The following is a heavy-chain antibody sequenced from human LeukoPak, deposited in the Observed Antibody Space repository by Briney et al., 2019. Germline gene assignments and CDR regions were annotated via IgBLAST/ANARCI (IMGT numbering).Heavy chain of an antibody. CDR3: AREPCSSTSCYDHWFDP. CDR2: IIPIFGTA. CDR1: GGTFSRFT. J-gene: IGHJ5*02. V-gene: IGHV1-69*13. Sequence: SVKVSCKASGGTFSRFTISWVRQAPGQGLEWMGGIIPIFGTANYAQKFQGRVTITADGSTSTAYMELSSLRSEDTAVYYCAREPCSSTSCYDHWFDPWGQGTLVTVSS. D-gene: IGHD2-2*01.